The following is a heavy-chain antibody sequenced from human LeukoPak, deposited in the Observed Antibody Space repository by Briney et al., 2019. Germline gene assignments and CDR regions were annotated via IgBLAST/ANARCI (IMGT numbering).Heavy chain of an antibody. CDR2: ISYDGSNK. D-gene: IGHD2-2*01. J-gene: IGHJ4*02. Sequence: GGSLRLSCAASGFTFSSYAMHWVRQAPGKGLEWVAVISYDGSNKYYADPVKGRFTISRDNSKNTLYLQMSSLRVEDTAVYYCAKDRSGCSGASCYLDYWGLGTLVTVSS. CDR3: AKDRSGCSGASCYLDY. CDR1: GFTFSSYA. V-gene: IGHV3-30-3*01.